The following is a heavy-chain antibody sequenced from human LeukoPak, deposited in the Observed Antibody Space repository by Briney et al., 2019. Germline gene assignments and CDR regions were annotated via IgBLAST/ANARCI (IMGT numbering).Heavy chain of an antibody. V-gene: IGHV4-61*02. Sequence: SETLSLTCTVSGGSISSGSYYWSWIRQPAGKGLEWIGRIYTSGSTNYNPSLKSRVTISVDTSKNQFSLKLSSVTAADTAVYYCARGRRDGYNQYFDCWGQGTLVTVSS. D-gene: IGHD5-24*01. CDR1: GGSISSGSYY. CDR2: IYTSGST. J-gene: IGHJ4*02. CDR3: ARGRRDGYNQYFDC.